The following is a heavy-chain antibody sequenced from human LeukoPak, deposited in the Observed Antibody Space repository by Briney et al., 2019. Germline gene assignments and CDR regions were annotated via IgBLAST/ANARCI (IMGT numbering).Heavy chain of an antibody. CDR2: ISSRGKTT. Sequence: GGSLRLSCAASGFTFSDCYMSWIRKAPGKGLELLSYISSRGKTTHFADSVKGRFSVSRDNTNNTLYVQMNSLRAEDTAVYFCARGRDGYKYWGQGTLVTVSS. CDR1: GFTFSDCY. D-gene: IGHD5-24*01. CDR3: ARGRDGYKY. J-gene: IGHJ4*02. V-gene: IGHV3-11*01.